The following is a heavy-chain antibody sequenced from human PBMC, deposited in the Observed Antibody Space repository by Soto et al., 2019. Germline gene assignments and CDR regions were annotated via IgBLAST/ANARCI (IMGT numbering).Heavy chain of an antibody. J-gene: IGHJ3*02. Sequence: QLQLVQSGGEVKTPGASVKVSCTTSGYTFTSHSISWVRQAPGQGLEWMGWISTYNGKTDYAQKFQGRVTMTADTRTSTVYVEVRSLRSDDTAVYYCARLLTEGATYREDAFDMWGQGTKVTVSS. V-gene: IGHV1-18*01. D-gene: IGHD1-26*01. CDR1: GYTFTSHS. CDR3: ARLLTEGATYREDAFDM. CDR2: ISTYNGKT.